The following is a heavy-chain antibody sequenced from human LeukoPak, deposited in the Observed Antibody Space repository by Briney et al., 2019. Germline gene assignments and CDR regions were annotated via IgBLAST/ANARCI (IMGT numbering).Heavy chain of an antibody. J-gene: IGHJ4*02. D-gene: IGHD6-13*01. CDR1: GGTFSSYA. V-gene: IGHV1-69*04. Sequence: GASVKVSCKASGGTFSSYAIGWVRQAPGQGLEWMGRIIPILGIANYAQKFQGRVTITADKSTSTAYMELSSLRSEDTAVYYCARSGIAAAGTAYWGQGTLVTVSS. CDR3: ARSGIAAAGTAY. CDR2: IIPILGIA.